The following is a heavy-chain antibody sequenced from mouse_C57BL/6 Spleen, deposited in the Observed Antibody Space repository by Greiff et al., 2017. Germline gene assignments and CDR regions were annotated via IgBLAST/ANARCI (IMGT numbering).Heavy chain of an antibody. V-gene: IGHV1-55*01. CDR3: TRYKSNYVGVDY. CDR2: IYPGSGST. CDR1: GYTFTSYW. D-gene: IGHD2-5*01. Sequence: QVQLQQPGAELVKPGASVKMSCKASGYTFTSYWITWVKQRPGQGLEWIGDIYPGSGSTNYNEKFKSKATLTVDTSSSPAYMQLSSLPSEDSAVYYCTRYKSNYVGVDYWGQGTSVTVSS. J-gene: IGHJ4*01.